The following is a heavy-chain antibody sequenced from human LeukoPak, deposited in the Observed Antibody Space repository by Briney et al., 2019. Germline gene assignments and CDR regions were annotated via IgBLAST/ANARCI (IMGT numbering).Heavy chain of an antibody. D-gene: IGHD5-18*01. J-gene: IGHJ4*02. CDR3: AKDGGQLWLHYGLDY. V-gene: IGHV3-30*02. Sequence: GGSLRLSCAASGFTFSNFGMHWVRQAPGKGLEWVAFVRFDGTHAYYAGSVKGRFTISRDNSKSTLFLQMRGLRPDDTAVYYCAKDGGQLWLHYGLDYWGQGTLVTVSS. CDR1: GFTFSNFG. CDR2: VRFDGTHA.